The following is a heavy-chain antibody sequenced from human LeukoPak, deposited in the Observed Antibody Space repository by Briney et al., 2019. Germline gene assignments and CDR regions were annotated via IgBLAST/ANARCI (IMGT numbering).Heavy chain of an antibody. V-gene: IGHV5-51*01. Sequence: GESLKISCKGSGFTFSTYSFAWVRQMPGKGLGWMGVIYAGDSSTRYRPSFQGQVTISVDKSISTAYLQWSSLKASDSAIYYCARHSCYDSWGQGTLVTVSS. CDR1: GFTFSTYS. CDR3: ARHSCYDS. CDR2: IYAGDSST. D-gene: IGHD3-16*01. J-gene: IGHJ4*02.